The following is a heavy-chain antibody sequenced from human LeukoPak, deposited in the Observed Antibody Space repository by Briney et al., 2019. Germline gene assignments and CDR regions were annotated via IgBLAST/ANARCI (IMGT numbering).Heavy chain of an antibody. CDR2: INTNSGGT. Sequence: ASVKVSCTSSGYSFSDYPMHLGRQAPGHGLGWLGRINTNSGGTSDAHIFTGTVTVTRDTSISATYMDISGLTSDDTSVYYCARGGSGSGYLYYFDSWGQGTLVSVSS. CDR3: ARGGSGSGYLYYFDS. D-gene: IGHD3-10*01. J-gene: IGHJ4*02. V-gene: IGHV1-2*07. CDR1: GYSFSDYP.